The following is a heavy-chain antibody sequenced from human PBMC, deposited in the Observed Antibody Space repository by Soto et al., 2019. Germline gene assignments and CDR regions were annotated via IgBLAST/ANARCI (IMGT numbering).Heavy chain of an antibody. Sequence: EVQLLESGGGLVQPGGSLKLSCAASGCIFSGSAVHWVRQASGKGLEWVGRILSKAGNYATAYPASMKGRFTISRDDSENTAFLQMNSLKTEDTAVYYCLRGGSPYYYDYWGQGTLVAVSS. J-gene: IGHJ4*02. CDR1: GCIFSGSA. V-gene: IGHV3-73*01. CDR3: LRGGSPYYYDY. CDR2: ILSKAGNYAT.